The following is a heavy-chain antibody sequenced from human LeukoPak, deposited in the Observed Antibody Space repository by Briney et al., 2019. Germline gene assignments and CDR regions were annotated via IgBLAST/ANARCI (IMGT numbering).Heavy chain of an antibody. Sequence: ASVKVSCKASGGTFSSYAISWVRQAPGQGLEWMGRIIPILGIANYAQKFQGRVTITADKSTSTAYMELSSLRSEDTAVYYCARGNQQHLFDYWGQGTLVTVSS. D-gene: IGHD6-13*01. CDR1: GGTFSSYA. CDR2: IIPILGIA. J-gene: IGHJ4*02. CDR3: ARGNQQHLFDY. V-gene: IGHV1-69*04.